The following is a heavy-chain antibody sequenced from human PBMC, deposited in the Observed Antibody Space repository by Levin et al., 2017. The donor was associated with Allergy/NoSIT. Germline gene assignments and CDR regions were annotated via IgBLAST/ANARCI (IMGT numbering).Heavy chain of an antibody. CDR2: INHSGST. CDR3: ARPAVADRHAHFDY. V-gene: IGHV4-34*01. D-gene: IGHD6-19*01. CDR1: GGSFSGYY. Sequence: PSETLSLTCAVYGGSFSGYYWSWIRQPPGKGLEWIGEINHSGSTNYNPSLKSRVTISVDTSKNQFSLKLSSVTAADTAVYYCARPAVADRHAHFDYWGQGTLVTVSS. J-gene: IGHJ4*02.